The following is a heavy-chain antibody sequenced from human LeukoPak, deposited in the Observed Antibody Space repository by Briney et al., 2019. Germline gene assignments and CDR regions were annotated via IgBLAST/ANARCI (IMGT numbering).Heavy chain of an antibody. CDR3: ARGVSGNYLDY. J-gene: IGHJ4*02. Sequence: PGGSLRLSCAASGFIFSTYPMSWLRQAPGKGLEWVSAITGNSDKTYYADSVKGRFTISRDNSKNTLSLQMNSLRADDTAVYYCARGVSGNYLDYWGQGTLSPSPQ. V-gene: IGHV3-23*01. CDR2: ITGNSDKT. CDR1: GFIFSTYP. D-gene: IGHD3-16*02.